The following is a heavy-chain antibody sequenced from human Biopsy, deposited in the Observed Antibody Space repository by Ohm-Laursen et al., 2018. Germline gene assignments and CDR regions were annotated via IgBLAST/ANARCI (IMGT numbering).Heavy chain of an antibody. V-gene: IGHV4-59*01. CDR1: GGSISSYQ. D-gene: IGHD6-25*01. CDR2: LYNTGGT. Sequence: SETLSLTCTVSGGSISSYQWTWIRQPPGKGLEWIGYLYNTGGTNYNPSLKSRVTISVDTSKNQFSLKLRSVTAADTAVYYCAREAAIIDPRTRAFDYWGQGILVTVSS. CDR3: AREAAIIDPRTRAFDY. J-gene: IGHJ4*02.